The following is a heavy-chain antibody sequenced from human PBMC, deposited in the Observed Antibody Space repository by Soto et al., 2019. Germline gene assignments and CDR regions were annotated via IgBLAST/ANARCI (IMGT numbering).Heavy chain of an antibody. D-gene: IGHD4-4*01. V-gene: IGHV4-30-4*01. CDR2: IYYSGST. CDR1: GGSISSGDYY. CDR3: ATGNYYYYYGMDV. Sequence: SETLSLTCTVSGGSISSGDYYWSWLRQPPGKGLVWIGYIYYSGSTYYNPSLKSRVTISVDTSKNQFSLKLSAVTAADTAVYYCATGNYYYYYGMDVWGQGTTVTVSS. J-gene: IGHJ6*02.